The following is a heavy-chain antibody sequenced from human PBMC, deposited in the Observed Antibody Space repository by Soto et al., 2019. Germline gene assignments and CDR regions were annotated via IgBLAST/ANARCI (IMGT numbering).Heavy chain of an antibody. CDR2: MYHTGIP. CDR1: RGSISSSNW. D-gene: IGHD1-1*01. Sequence: QVQLQESGPGLVKPSGTLSLTCAVSRGSISSSNWWSWVRQSPGKGLEWIGAMYHTGIPNYSPSLKSRVTRSVDKSKNKFSLKLSSVTAADTAVYYCARESYNESNVGYFDLWGRGTLVSVSS. CDR3: ARESYNESNVGYFDL. J-gene: IGHJ2*01. V-gene: IGHV4-4*02.